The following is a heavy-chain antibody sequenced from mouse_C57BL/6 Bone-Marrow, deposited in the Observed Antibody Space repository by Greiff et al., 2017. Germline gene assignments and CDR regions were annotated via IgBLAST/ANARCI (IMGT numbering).Heavy chain of an antibody. V-gene: IGHV2-2*01. CDR1: GFSFTSYG. Sequence: QVHVKQSGPGLVQPSQSLSITCTVSGFSFTSYGVHWVRQSPGKGLEWLGVIWSGGSTDYNAAFISRLSISKDNSKSQVFFKMNSLQADDTAIYYCARKGYGSLYYYAMDYWGQGTSVTVSS. CDR3: ARKGYGSLYYYAMDY. D-gene: IGHD1-1*01. J-gene: IGHJ4*01. CDR2: IWSGGST.